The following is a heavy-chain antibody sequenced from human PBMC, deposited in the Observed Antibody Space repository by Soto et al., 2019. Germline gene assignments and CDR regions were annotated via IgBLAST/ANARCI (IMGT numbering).Heavy chain of an antibody. J-gene: IGHJ5*02. V-gene: IGHV5-51*01. Sequence: GESLKISCKGSGYSFSDNWMGWVRQTPGKGLEWMGIIWPRGSDTRYSPSFQGQVTISADRSISTAYLQWSSLKASDSGMYYCARRLGQGWFDLWGQGTLVTVSS. D-gene: IGHD7-27*01. CDR2: IWPRGSDT. CDR3: ARRLGQGWFDL. CDR1: GYSFSDNW.